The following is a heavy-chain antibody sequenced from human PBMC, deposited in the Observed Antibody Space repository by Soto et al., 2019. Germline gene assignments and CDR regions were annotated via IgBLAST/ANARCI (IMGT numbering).Heavy chain of an antibody. CDR1: GGSVSSGIYY. CDR2: IYYSGST. CDR3: ARHGYYDFWSGYYSYFDY. V-gene: IGHV4-61*01. J-gene: IGHJ4*02. Sequence: SETLSLTCTVSGGSVSSGIYYWSWIRQPPGKGLEWIGDIYYSGSTNYNPSLKSRVTISLDTSKNQFSLKLSSVTAADTAVYYCARHGYYDFWSGYYSYFDYWGQGTLVTVSS. D-gene: IGHD3-3*01.